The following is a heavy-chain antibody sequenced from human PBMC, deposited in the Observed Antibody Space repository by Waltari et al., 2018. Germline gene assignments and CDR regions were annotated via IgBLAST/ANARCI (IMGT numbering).Heavy chain of an antibody. CDR1: GFIFRNYA. CDR3: GKDPNGDYVGAFDF. J-gene: IGHJ3*01. CDR2: ISGDGGSP. D-gene: IGHD4-17*01. Sequence: EVQLLESGGGLLQPGGSLRLSCAASGFIFRNYAMPWVRQAPGKGLEWVSSISGDGGSPYYGDSVKGRFTVSRDNSENKLYLHMSSLRAEDTAIYFCGKDPNGDYVGAFDFWGQGTKVTVSS. V-gene: IGHV3-23*01.